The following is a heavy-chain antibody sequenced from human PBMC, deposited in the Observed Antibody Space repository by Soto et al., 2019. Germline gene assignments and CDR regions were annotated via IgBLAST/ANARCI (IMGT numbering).Heavy chain of an antibody. CDR1: GFAFRSYN. Sequence: EVQLVESGGGLVKPGGSLTLSCGASGFAFRSYNMNWVRQAPGKGLEWVASISSGSSNIYYADSVKGRFTISRDNAKNSLYLQMDRLRAEDSAGYYCASTTVVAATFDFWGQGTLVTVSS. CDR3: ASTTVVAATFDF. V-gene: IGHV3-21*01. CDR2: ISSGSSNI. J-gene: IGHJ4*02. D-gene: IGHD2-15*01.